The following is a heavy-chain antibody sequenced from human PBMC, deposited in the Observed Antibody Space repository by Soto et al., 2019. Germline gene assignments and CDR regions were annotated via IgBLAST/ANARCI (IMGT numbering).Heavy chain of an antibody. J-gene: IGHJ4*02. CDR1: GFTFGSYW. V-gene: IGHV3-74*01. D-gene: IGHD3-10*01. CDR3: SRETLWFGESPKS. CDR2: INGDGRIT. Sequence: EVHLVESGGGSVQPGGSLRISCGASGFTFGSYWMDWVRQAPGKGLVWVSRINGDGRITTYADSVKGRLTISRDNAGSTLYLQMNSLRVDDTAVYYCSRETLWFGESPKSGGQGTLVTVSS.